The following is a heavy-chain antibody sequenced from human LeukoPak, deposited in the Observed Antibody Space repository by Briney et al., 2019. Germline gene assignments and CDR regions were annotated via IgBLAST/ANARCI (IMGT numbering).Heavy chain of an antibody. V-gene: IGHV3-15*01. CDR1: GFTFSNAW. CDR3: TTATPPPYSSGWYDFDY. Sequence: GGSLRLSCAASGFTFSNAWMSWVRQAPGKGLEWVGRIKSKTDGGTTDNAAPVKGRFTISRDDSKNTLYLQMNSLKTEDTAVYYCTTATPPPYSSGWYDFDYWGQGTLVTVSS. D-gene: IGHD6-19*01. J-gene: IGHJ4*02. CDR2: IKSKTDGGTT.